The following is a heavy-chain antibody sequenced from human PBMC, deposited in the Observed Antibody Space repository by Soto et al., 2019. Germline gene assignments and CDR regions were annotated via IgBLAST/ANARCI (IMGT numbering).Heavy chain of an antibody. CDR1: GGSFSGYY. Sequence: PSETLSLTCAVYGGSFSGYYWSWIRQPPGKGLEWIGEINHSGSTNYNPSLKSRVTISVDTSKNQFSLKLSSVTAADTAVYYCARGLRGDIVVVVAATPVLATYHYWGQGTLVTVSS. CDR3: ARGLRGDIVVVVAATPVLATYHY. J-gene: IGHJ4*02. D-gene: IGHD2-15*01. V-gene: IGHV4-34*01. CDR2: INHSGST.